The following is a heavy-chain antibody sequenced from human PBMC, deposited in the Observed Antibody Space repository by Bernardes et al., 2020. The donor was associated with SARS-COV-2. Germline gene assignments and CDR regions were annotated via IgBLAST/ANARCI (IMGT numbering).Heavy chain of an antibody. CDR1: GFTFSSYW. D-gene: IGHD3-9*01. CDR2: IKQDGSEK. J-gene: IGHJ4*02. CDR3: ASGTIFYGIVFDY. V-gene: IGHV3-7*01. Sequence: GGSLRLSCAASGFTFSSYWMSWVRQAPGKGLEWEANIKQDGSEKYYVDSVKGRFTISRDNAKNSLYLQMNSLRAEDTAVYYCASGTIFYGIVFDYWGQGTLVTVSS.